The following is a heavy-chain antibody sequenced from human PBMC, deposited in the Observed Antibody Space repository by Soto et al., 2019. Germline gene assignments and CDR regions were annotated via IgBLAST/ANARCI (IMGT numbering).Heavy chain of an antibody. D-gene: IGHD2-2*01. J-gene: IGHJ5*02. Sequence: SETLSLTCTVSGGSISSYYWSWIRQPPGKGLEWIGYIYYSGSTNYNPSLKSRVTISVDTSKNQFSLKLSSVTAADTAVYYCARRPSSRFGSTSDNWFDPWGQGTLVTVSS. CDR3: ARRPSSRFGSTSDNWFDP. V-gene: IGHV4-59*08. CDR1: GGSISSYY. CDR2: IYYSGST.